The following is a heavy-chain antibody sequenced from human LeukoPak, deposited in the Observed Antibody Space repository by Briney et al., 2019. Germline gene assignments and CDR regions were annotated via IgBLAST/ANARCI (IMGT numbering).Heavy chain of an antibody. CDR3: ARAVVAAFDY. J-gene: IGHJ4*02. D-gene: IGHD2-15*01. CDR2: INAGNGNT. CDR1: GYTFTSYA. V-gene: IGHV1-3*01. Sequence: ASVKVSCKASGYTFTSYAMHWVRQAPGQRLEWMGWINAGNGNTKYSQKFQGRVTIARDTSASTAYMDLSSLRSEDTDVYYCARAVVAAFDYWGQGTLVNVSS.